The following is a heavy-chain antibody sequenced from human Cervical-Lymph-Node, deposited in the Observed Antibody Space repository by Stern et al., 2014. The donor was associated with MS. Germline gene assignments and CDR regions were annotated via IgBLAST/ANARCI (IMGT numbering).Heavy chain of an antibody. CDR1: GFTFSSYA. CDR2: ISGSGGST. V-gene: IGHV3-23*04. D-gene: IGHD6-19*01. CDR3: AKDRQWLVRYFDY. J-gene: IGHJ4*02. Sequence: EVQLVESGGGLVQPGGSLRLSYAASGFTFSSYAMSWVRQAPGKGLEWVSGISGSGGSTYYTDSVKGRFTISRDNSKNTLYLQMNSLRAEDTAVYYCAKDRQWLVRYFDYWGQGTLVTVSS.